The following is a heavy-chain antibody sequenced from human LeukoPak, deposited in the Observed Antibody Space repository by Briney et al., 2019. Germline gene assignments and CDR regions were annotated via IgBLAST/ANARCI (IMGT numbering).Heavy chain of an antibody. J-gene: IGHJ4*02. CDR3: AKRGDCSSSSCYGLGAFDY. CDR2: ISYDGSNK. V-gene: IGHV3-30*04. Sequence: GGSLRLSCAASGFTFSSYAMHWVRQAPGKGLEWVAVISYDGSNKYYADSVKGRFTISRDNSKNTLYLQMNSLRAEDTAVYYCAKRGDCSSSSCYGLGAFDYWGQGTLVTVSS. D-gene: IGHD2-2*01. CDR1: GFTFSSYA.